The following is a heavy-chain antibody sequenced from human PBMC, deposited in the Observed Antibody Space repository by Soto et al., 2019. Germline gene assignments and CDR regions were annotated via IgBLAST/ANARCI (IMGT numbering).Heavy chain of an antibody. V-gene: IGHV4-39*01. J-gene: IGHJ3*02. CDR1: GGSISSSSYY. CDR2: IYYSGST. D-gene: IGHD4-17*01. CDR3: ATTVTTFAFDI. Sequence: QLQLQESGPGLVKPSETLSLTCTVSGGSISSSSYYWGWIRQPPGKGLEWIGSIYYSGSTYYNPSLKSRVTISVDTSKNQFSLKLSSVTAADTAVYYCATTVTTFAFDIWGLGTMVTVSS.